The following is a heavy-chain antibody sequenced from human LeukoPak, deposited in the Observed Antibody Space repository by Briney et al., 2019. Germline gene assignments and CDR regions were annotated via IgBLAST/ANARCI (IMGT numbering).Heavy chain of an antibody. CDR3: THPAYYYGLDV. Sequence: GGSLKLSCAASGFTFSVPAIHWVRQASGKGLEWVGRFKTKADNYATVYDASVEGRFTISRDDSKNTAYLQMNSLKIEDTAVYYCTHPAYYYGLDVWGKGTTVTVSS. V-gene: IGHV3-73*01. D-gene: IGHD6-25*01. J-gene: IGHJ6*04. CDR2: FKTKADNYAT. CDR1: GFTFSVPA.